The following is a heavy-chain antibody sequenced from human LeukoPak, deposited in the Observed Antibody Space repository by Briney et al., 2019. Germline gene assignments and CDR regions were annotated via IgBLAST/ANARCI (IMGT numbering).Heavy chain of an antibody. V-gene: IGHV2-70*11. CDR2: IDWDDDK. Sequence: TLCLTCTVSGGSISSYYWSWIWQPPGKALEWLARIDWDDDKYYSTSLKTRLTISKDTSKNQVVLTMTNIDPVDTATYYCARIRTDSSSWYGGFDYWGQGTLVTVTS. CDR3: ARIRTDSSSWYGGFDY. J-gene: IGHJ4*02. D-gene: IGHD6-13*01. CDR1: GGSISSYY.